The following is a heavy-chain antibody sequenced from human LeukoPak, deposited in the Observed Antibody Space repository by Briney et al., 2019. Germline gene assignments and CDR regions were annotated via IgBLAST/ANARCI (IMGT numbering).Heavy chain of an antibody. J-gene: IGHJ4*02. CDR2: IMPISGTA. CDR1: GGTFSSYD. D-gene: IGHD2-2*01. Sequence: GASVKVSCKASGGTFSSYDISWVRQAPGQGLEWMGGIMPISGTANYAQKFQGRVTITADKPTNTAYMELSSLRSEDTAVYYCASGRTDIVVVPATLRNYYFDYWSQGTLVTVSS. CDR3: ASGRTDIVVVPATLRNYYFDY. V-gene: IGHV1-69*06.